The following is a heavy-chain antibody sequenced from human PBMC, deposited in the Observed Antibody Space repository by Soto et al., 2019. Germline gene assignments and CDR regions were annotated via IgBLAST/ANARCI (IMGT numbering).Heavy chain of an antibody. V-gene: IGHV1-46*01. CDR1: GYSFISYN. CDR2: INPSGGST. Sequence: ASVNVSCKASGYSFISYNMQWVRQAPGQGLEWMGIINPSGGSTRYAQKFQGRVTMTRDTSTSTVYMELSSLRSEDTAMYYCARSSGPDYWGQGTLVTVSS. CDR3: ARSSGPDY. J-gene: IGHJ4*02. D-gene: IGHD5-12*01.